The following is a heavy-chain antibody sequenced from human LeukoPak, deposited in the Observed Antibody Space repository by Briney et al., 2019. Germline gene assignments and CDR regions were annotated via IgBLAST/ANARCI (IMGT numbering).Heavy chain of an antibody. J-gene: IGHJ4*02. Sequence: PSETLSLTCTVSGGSISSGSYYWSWIRQHPGKGLEWIGYMYYSGSTYYNPSIKSRVTISVDTSKNQFSLKLSSVTAADTAVYYCARDSGYSYGPLDYWGQGTLVTVSS. CDR2: MYYSGST. V-gene: IGHV4-31*03. CDR1: GGSISSGSYY. CDR3: ARDSGYSYGPLDY. D-gene: IGHD5-18*01.